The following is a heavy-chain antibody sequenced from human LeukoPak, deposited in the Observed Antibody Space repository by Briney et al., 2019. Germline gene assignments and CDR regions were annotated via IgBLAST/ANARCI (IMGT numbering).Heavy chain of an antibody. CDR2: ISYDGSNK. CDR1: GFTFSTYG. D-gene: IGHD2-8*01. CDR3: ARVYYLGLMVYAKYNWFDP. V-gene: IGHV3-30*03. Sequence: GGSLRLSCAASGFTFSTYGMHWVRQAPGKGLEWVAVISYDGSNKYYADSVKGRFTISRDNSKNTQYLQMNSLRAEDTAVYYCARVYYLGLMVYAKYNWFDPWGQGTLVTVSS. J-gene: IGHJ5*02.